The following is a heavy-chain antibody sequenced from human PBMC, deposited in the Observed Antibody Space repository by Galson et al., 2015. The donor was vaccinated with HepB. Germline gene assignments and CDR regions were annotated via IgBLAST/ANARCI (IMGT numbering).Heavy chain of an antibody. J-gene: IGHJ5*02. CDR2: IWYDGSNK. Sequence: SLRLSCAASGFTFSSYGMHWVRRAPGKGLEWVAVIWYDGSNKYYADSVKGRFTISRDNSKNTLYLQMNSLRAEDTAVYYCAKDIWSGGIEKAPPEYNWFDPWGQGTLVTVSS. CDR3: AKDIWSGGIEKAPPEYNWFDP. D-gene: IGHD2-15*01. V-gene: IGHV3-33*06. CDR1: GFTFSSYG.